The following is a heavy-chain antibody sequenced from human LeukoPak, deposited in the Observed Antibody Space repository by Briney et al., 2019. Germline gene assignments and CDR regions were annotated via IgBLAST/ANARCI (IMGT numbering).Heavy chain of an antibody. CDR3: ARARPLEWLLPIDY. V-gene: IGHV1-2*02. Sequence: ASVKVSCKASGYTFTGYYIHCVRHAPGQGLEWMGWINPNSGGTNYAQKFQGRVTMTRDTSISTAYMELSRLRSAATAVYYCARARPLEWLLPIDYWGQGTLVTVSS. D-gene: IGHD3-3*01. CDR1: GYTFTGYY. CDR2: INPNSGGT. J-gene: IGHJ4*02.